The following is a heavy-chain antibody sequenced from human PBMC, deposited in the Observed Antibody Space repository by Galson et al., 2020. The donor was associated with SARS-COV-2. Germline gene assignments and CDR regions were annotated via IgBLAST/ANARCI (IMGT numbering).Heavy chain of an antibody. Sequence: ASVKVSCKASGYTSTSYGISWVRQAPGQGLEWMGWISAYNGNTNYAQKLQGRVTMTTDTSTSTAYMELRSLRSDDTAVYYCASSHFSIITVWGVIVKSGAFDIWGQGTMVTVSS. CDR3: ASSHFSIITVWGVIVKSGAFDI. D-gene: IGHD3-16*02. CDR2: ISAYNGNT. CDR1: GYTSTSYG. V-gene: IGHV1-18*01. J-gene: IGHJ3*02.